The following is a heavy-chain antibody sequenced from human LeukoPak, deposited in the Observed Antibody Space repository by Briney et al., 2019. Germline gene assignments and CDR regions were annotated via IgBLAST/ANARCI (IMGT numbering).Heavy chain of an antibody. CDR1: GGSISSSSYY. V-gene: IGHV4-39*07. D-gene: IGHD1-26*01. J-gene: IGHJ4*02. CDR2: IYYSGST. CDR3: ARDLGATGDY. Sequence: SETLSLTCTVSGGSISSSSYYWGWIRQPPGKGLEWIGSIYYSGSTNYNPSLKSRVTISVDTSKNQFSLKLSSVTAADTAVYYCARDLGATGDYWGQGTLVTVSS.